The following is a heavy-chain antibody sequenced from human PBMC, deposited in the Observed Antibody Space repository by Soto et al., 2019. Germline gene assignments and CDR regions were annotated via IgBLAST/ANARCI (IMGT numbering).Heavy chain of an antibody. CDR3: AKFLDMSTNTGPFDY. V-gene: IGHV3-23*01. Sequence: EVQLLESGGGLVQPGGSLRLSCAASGFTFSNFAMSWVRQAPGKGLEWVSAISASDGSTYYADSVKSRFTISRDNSKNTLYLQMNSLRAEDTAVYYCAKFLDMSTNTGPFDYCGQGTLVTVSS. CDR1: GFTFSNFA. CDR2: ISASDGST. D-gene: IGHD2-8*02. J-gene: IGHJ4*02.